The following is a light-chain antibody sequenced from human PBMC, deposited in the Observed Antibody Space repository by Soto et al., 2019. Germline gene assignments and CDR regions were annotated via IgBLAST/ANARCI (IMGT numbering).Light chain of an antibody. J-gene: IGKJ5*01. Sequence: IQMTQSPSSLSASVGDRVTITCRASQSISSYLNWFQQKPGKAPKLLIYAASTLQSGVPSRFSGSGSGTDFALTISSLQPEDFATYFCQQSYNTPLTFGQGTRLEI. CDR2: AAS. CDR1: QSISSY. CDR3: QQSYNTPLT. V-gene: IGKV1-39*01.